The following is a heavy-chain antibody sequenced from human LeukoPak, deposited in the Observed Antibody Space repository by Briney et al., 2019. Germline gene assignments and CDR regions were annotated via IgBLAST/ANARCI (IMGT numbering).Heavy chain of an antibody. D-gene: IGHD4-17*01. V-gene: IGHV1-69*01. CDR2: IIPIFGTA. J-gene: IGHJ4*02. CDR3: ARDANDYGDYEGFDY. CDR1: GCTFSSYA. Sequence: SVKVSCKASGCTFSSYAISWVRQAPGQGLEWMGGIIPIFGTANYAQKFQGRVTITADESTSTAYMELSSLRSEDTAVYYCARDANDYGDYEGFDYWGQGTLVTVSS.